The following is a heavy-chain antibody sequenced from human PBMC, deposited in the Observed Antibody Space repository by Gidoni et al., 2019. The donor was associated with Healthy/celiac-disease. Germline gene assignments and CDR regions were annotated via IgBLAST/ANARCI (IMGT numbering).Heavy chain of an antibody. V-gene: IGHV3-33*01. Sequence: QVQMVESGGGGVQPGRSRGLSCAAAGFTFSSEGMHGGRQAPGKGLEWVAVIWYDGRNNYYAASVKGRFTISRDNSKNTLYLQMNSLRAEDTAVYYCARSQGYYYDSSGYSRGLTFPDYWGQGTLVTVSS. CDR1: GFTFSSEG. CDR2: IWYDGRNN. J-gene: IGHJ4*02. D-gene: IGHD3-22*01. CDR3: ARSQGYYYDSSGYSRGLTFPDY.